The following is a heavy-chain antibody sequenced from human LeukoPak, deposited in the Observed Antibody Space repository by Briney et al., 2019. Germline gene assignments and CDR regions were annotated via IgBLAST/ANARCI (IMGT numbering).Heavy chain of an antibody. J-gene: IGHJ5*02. CDR1: GGTFSSYA. V-gene: IGHV1-69*13. CDR2: IIPIFGTA. Sequence: SVKVSCEASGGTFSSYAISWVRQAPGQGLEWMGGIIPIFGTANYAQKFQGRVTITADESTSTAYMELSSLRSEDTAVYYCATGPNAGPYNWFDPWGQGTLVTVSS. CDR3: ATGPNAGPYNWFDP. D-gene: IGHD1-1*01.